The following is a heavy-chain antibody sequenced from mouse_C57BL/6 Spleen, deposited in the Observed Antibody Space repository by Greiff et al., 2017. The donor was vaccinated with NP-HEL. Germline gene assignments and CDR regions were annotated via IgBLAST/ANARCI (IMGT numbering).Heavy chain of an antibody. CDR2: IYPGSGST. J-gene: IGHJ2*01. CDR1: GYTFTSYW. V-gene: IGHV1-55*01. CDR3: AREEVITTAPDY. Sequence: QVQLQQPGAELVKPGASVKMSCKASGYTFTSYWITWVKQRPGQGLEWIGDIYPGSGSTNYNEKFKSKATLTVDTSSSTAYMQLSSLTSEDSAVYYCAREEVITTAPDYWGQGTTLTVSS. D-gene: IGHD1-1*01.